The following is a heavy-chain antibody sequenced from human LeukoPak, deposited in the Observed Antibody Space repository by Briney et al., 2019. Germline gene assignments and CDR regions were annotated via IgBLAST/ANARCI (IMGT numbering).Heavy chain of an antibody. Sequence: PGRSLRLSCAASGFTFSSYAMHWVRQAPGKGLEWVAVISYDGSNKYYADSVKGRFTISRDNSKNTLSLQMNSLRAEDTAVYYCAREVEAHDYWGQGTLVTVSS. CDR3: AREVEAHDY. CDR2: ISYDGSNK. CDR1: GFTFSSYA. V-gene: IGHV3-30-3*01. D-gene: IGHD2-15*01. J-gene: IGHJ4*02.